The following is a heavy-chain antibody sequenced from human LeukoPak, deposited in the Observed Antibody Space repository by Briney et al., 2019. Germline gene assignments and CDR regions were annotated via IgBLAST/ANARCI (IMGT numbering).Heavy chain of an antibody. CDR3: AKASTYCTNGVCYSDYYYYVMDV. J-gene: IGHJ6*02. CDR1: GFTFSSYA. CDR2: ISGSGGST. Sequence: GGSLRLSCAASGFTFSSYAMSWVRQAPGKGLEWVSAISGSGGSTYYADSVKGRFTISRDNSKNTLYLQMNSLRAEDTAVYYCAKASTYCTNGVCYSDYYYYVMDVWGQGTTVTVSS. V-gene: IGHV3-23*01. D-gene: IGHD2-8*01.